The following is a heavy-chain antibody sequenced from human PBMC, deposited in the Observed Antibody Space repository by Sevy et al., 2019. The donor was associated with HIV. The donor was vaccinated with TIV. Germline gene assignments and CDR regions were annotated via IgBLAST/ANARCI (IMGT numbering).Heavy chain of an antibody. CDR1: GFTFSSYW. J-gene: IGHJ6*02. Sequence: GGSLRLSCAASGFTFSSYWMSWVRQAPGKGLEWVANIKQDGSEKYYVDSVKGRFTISRDNAKNSLYLQMNSLRAEDTAVYYCARVPNDFWSGYHQHYYYGMDVWGQGTTVTVSS. CDR3: ARVPNDFWSGYHQHYYYGMDV. CDR2: IKQDGSEK. V-gene: IGHV3-7*01. D-gene: IGHD3-3*01.